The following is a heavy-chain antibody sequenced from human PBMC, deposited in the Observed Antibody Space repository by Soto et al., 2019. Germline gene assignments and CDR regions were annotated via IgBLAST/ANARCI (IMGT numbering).Heavy chain of an antibody. CDR3: ARTPMNYDSSGYPDY. CDR1: VFTFSSYE. Sequence: SLRLSCAASVFTFSSYEMNWVRQAPGKGLEWVSYISSSGSTIYYADSVKGRFTISRDNAKNSLYLQMNSLRAEDTAVYYCARTPMNYDSSGYPDYWGQGTLVTVSS. J-gene: IGHJ4*02. D-gene: IGHD3-22*01. CDR2: ISSSGSTI. V-gene: IGHV3-48*03.